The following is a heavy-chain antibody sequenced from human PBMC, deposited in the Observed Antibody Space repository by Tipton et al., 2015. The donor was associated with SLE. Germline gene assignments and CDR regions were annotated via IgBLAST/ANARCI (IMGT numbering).Heavy chain of an antibody. CDR2: INHSGST. V-gene: IGHV4-34*01. CDR1: GGSFSGYY. D-gene: IGHD1-14*01. Sequence: LRLSCAVYGGSFSGYYWSWIRQPPGKGLEWIGEINHSGSTNYNPSIKSRVTISVDTSKNQIPLKLSSVTAADTAVYYCARGGRGGWFDPLGQGTLVTVSS. CDR3: ARGGRGGWFDP. J-gene: IGHJ5*02.